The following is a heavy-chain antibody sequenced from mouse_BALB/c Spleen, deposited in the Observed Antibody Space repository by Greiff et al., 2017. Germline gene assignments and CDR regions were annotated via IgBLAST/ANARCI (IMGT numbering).Heavy chain of an antibody. Sequence: VKLVESGPGLVAPSQSLSITCTVSGFSLTSYGVHWVRQPPGKGLEWLGVIWAGGSTNYNSALMSRLSISKDNSKSQVFLKMNSLQTDDTAMYYCARDLGNHEGFAYWGQGTLVTVSA. CDR1: GFSLTSYG. CDR2: IWAGGST. CDR3: ARDLGNHEGFAY. D-gene: IGHD2-1*01. V-gene: IGHV2-9*02. J-gene: IGHJ3*01.